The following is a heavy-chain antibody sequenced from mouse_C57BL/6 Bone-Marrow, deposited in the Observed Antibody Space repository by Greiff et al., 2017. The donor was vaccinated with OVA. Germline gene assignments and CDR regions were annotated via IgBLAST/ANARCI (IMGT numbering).Heavy chain of an antibody. J-gene: IGHJ4*01. Sequence: QVQLQQSGAELVRPGTSVKLSCKASGYTFTSYWMHWVKQRPGQGLEWIGVIDPSDSYTNYNQKFKGKATLTVDTSSSTAYMQLSSLTSEDSAVYYCARDAMDDWGQGTSVTVSS. V-gene: IGHV1-59*01. CDR2: IDPSDSYT. CDR3: ARDAMDD. CDR1: GYTFTSYW.